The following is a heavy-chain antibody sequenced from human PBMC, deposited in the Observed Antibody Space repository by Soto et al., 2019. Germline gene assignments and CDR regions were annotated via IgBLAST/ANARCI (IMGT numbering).Heavy chain of an antibody. V-gene: IGHV1-18*01. CDR2: ISASNGDT. Sequence: QVQLVQSGGVMKKPGASVKVSCKASGYTFTSHGISWVRQAPGQGLEWMGWISASNGDTNYAQKYQGRVTVTTDTSKSPGYMELRSLRSQDTAVYYCASMVRGSNIDYYHYMDVWGEWTTVTVSS. CDR3: ASMVRGSNIDYYHYMDV. J-gene: IGHJ6*03. CDR1: GYTFTSHG. D-gene: IGHD3-10*01.